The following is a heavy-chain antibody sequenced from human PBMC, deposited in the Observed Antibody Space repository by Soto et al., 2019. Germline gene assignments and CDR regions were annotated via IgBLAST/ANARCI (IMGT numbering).Heavy chain of an antibody. CDR3: ARGDSTDCSNGVCSFFYNHDMDV. J-gene: IGHJ6*02. Sequence: QVQLVQSGAEVKKPGASVKVSCKASGYSFTDYHIHWVRQAPGQGLEWLGRINPKSGGTSTAQKFQGWVTMTQDTSIRTASMELTRLTSDDTAIYYCARGDSTDCSNGVCSFFYNHDMDVWGQGTTVTVSS. V-gene: IGHV1-2*04. CDR2: INPKSGGT. CDR1: GYSFTDYH. D-gene: IGHD2-8*01.